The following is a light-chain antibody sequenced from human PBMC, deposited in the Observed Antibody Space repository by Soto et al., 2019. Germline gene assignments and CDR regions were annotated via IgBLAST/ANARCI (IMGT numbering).Light chain of an antibody. J-gene: IGKJ2*01. V-gene: IGKV1-39*01. CDR3: HPRYRIPFP. Sequence: DIQMTQSPSSLSASVGDRVTITCRASQSISSYLNWYQQKPGKAPKLLIYAASSLQSRVPSRFSGSGSGTDLTLANSRLQPEDCVSYYCHPRYRIPFPFGHGPKLEIK. CDR1: QSISSY. CDR2: AAS.